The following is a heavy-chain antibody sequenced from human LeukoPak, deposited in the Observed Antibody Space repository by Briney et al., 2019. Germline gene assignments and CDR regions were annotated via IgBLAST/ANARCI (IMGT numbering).Heavy chain of an antibody. CDR1: GFTFSSYA. CDR3: LGRASRVYYFDY. CDR2: ISYDGSNK. J-gene: IGHJ4*02. Sequence: PGGSLRLSCAASGFTFSSYAMHWVRQAPGKGLEWVAVISYDGSNKYYADSVKGRFTISRDNSKNTLYLQMNSLRAEDTAVYYCLGRASRVYYFDYWGQGTLVTVSS. V-gene: IGHV3-30-3*01. D-gene: IGHD3-10*01.